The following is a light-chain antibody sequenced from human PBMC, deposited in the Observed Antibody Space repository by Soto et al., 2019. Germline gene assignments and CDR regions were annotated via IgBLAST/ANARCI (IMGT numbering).Light chain of an antibody. CDR1: SSNIGSNA. CDR3: AAWDDSLNGVV. CDR2: SNN. Sequence: QSVLTQPPSVSGTPGQRVTISCSGSSSNIGSNAVNWYQQLPGTAPKLLIYSNNQRPSGVPDRFSGSKSGTSASLAISGLQSEDEADYYCAAWDDSLNGVVFGVGTKVTVL. V-gene: IGLV1-44*01. J-gene: IGLJ2*01.